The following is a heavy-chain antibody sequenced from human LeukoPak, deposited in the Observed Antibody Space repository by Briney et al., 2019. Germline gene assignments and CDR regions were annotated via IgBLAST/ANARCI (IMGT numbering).Heavy chain of an antibody. V-gene: IGHV3-11*06. CDR3: ARGREYYFDY. J-gene: IGHJ4*02. CDR2: ISSSSIYT. CDR1: GFALSDYY. Sequence: GGSLRLSCAASGFALSDYYMSWIRQAPGKGLEWVSYISSSSIYTNYADSVKGRVTISRDNAKNSLYLQMNSLRAEDTAVYYCARGREYYFDYWGQGTLVTVSS.